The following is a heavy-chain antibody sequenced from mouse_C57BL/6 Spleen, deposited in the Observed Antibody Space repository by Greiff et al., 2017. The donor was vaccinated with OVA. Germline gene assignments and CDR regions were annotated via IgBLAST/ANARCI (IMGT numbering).Heavy chain of an antibody. D-gene: IGHD1-2*01. CDR2: ISSGSSTI. CDR1: GFTFSDYG. CDR3: ARWKEYGEAAGFGY. Sequence: EVKLMESGGGLVQPGGSLKLSCAAPGFTFSDYGMHWVRQAPEKGLEWVAYISSGSSTIYYADKVKGRFTISRDNAKNTLFLQMTSLRSDDTAMYYCARWKEYGEAAGFGYWGQGTTLTVSS. V-gene: IGHV5-17*01. J-gene: IGHJ2*01.